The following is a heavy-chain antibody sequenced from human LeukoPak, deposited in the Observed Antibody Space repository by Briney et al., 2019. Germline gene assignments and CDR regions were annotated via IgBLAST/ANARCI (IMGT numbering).Heavy chain of an antibody. J-gene: IGHJ5*02. CDR1: GYTFTDYY. D-gene: IGHD4/OR15-4a*01. CDR3: ARAYEYGWFDP. Sequence: GASVRVSCKASGYTFTDYYLHWLRQAPGQGLEWMGWVNPKSGATNYAQRFQGRVTMTWQTSISTGNMELSSLRSSDTAVYYCARAYEYGWFDPWGQGTLVTVSS. CDR2: VNPKSGAT. V-gene: IGHV1-2*02.